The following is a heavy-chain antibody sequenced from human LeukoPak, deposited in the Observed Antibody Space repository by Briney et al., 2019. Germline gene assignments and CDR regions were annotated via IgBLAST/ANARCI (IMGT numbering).Heavy chain of an antibody. CDR2: ISSSGGST. J-gene: IGHJ4*02. CDR1: GFTFSTYA. CDR3: AKDLGIAARPAPDY. D-gene: IGHD6-6*01. V-gene: IGHV3-23*01. Sequence: AGGSLRLSCAASGFTFSTYAMTWVRQAPGKGLEWVSVISSSGGSTYYADSVKGRFTISRDNSKNTLYLQMNSLRAEDTAVYYCAKDLGIAARPAPDYWGQGTLVTVSS.